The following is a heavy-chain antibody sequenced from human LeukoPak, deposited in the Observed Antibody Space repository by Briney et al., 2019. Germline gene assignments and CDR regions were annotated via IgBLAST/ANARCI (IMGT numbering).Heavy chain of an antibody. CDR3: ARAGITMVRGVIIAGPVSD. CDR2: INHSGST. D-gene: IGHD3-10*01. CDR1: GGSFSGYY. V-gene: IGHV4-34*01. J-gene: IGHJ4*02. Sequence: SETLSLTCAVYGGSFSGYYWSWIRQPPGKGLEWIGEINHSGSTNYNPSLKSRVTISVDTSKNQFSLKLSSVTAADTAVYYCARAGITMVRGVIIAGPVSDWGQGTLVTVSS.